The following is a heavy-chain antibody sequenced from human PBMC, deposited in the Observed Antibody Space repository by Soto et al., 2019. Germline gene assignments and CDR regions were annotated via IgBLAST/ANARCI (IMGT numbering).Heavy chain of an antibody. V-gene: IGHV1-24*01. J-gene: IGHJ6*02. CDR3: VTVGAGEPGIYYYYYGMDV. CDR2: FDPEDGET. D-gene: IGHD3-16*01. Sequence: RASVKVSCKVSGYTLTELSMHWVRQAPGKGLEWMGGFDPEDGETIYAQKFQGRVTMTEDTSTDTAYMELSSLRSEDTAVYYCVTVGAGEPGIYYYYYGMDVWGQGTTVIVSS. CDR1: GYTLTELS.